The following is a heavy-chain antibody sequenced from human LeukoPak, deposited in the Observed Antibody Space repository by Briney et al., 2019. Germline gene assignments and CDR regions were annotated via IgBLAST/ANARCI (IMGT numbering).Heavy chain of an antibody. D-gene: IGHD3-3*01. Sequence: WGSLRLSCTASGFTFSRYAMNWVRQAPGKGLEWVSYISTSISTIYYADSVKGRFTISRDNAKNSLYLQMNSLRAEDTAVYYCTTDRDTIFGVVTQPAYWGQGTLSPSPQ. CDR1: GFTFSRYA. V-gene: IGHV3-48*01. CDR3: TTDRDTIFGVVTQPAY. CDR2: ISTSISTI. J-gene: IGHJ4*02.